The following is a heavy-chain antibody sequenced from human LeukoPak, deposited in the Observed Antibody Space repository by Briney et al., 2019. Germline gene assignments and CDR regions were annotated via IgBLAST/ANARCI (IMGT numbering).Heavy chain of an antibody. CDR2: IYSGGST. CDR3: ARDLSPYYYGSGSL. J-gene: IGHJ4*02. Sequence: GGSLRLSCAASGFTVSSNYMSWVRQAPGKGLEWVSVIYSGGSTYYADSVKGRFTISRDSSKNTLYLQMNSLRADDTAVYYCARDLSPYYYGSGSLWGQGTLVTVSS. V-gene: IGHV3-66*01. CDR1: GFTVSSNY. D-gene: IGHD3-10*01.